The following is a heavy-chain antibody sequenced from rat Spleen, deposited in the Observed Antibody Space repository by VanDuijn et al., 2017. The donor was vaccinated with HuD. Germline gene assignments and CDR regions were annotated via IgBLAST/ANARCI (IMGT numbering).Heavy chain of an antibody. CDR3: TRDDYSVMDA. CDR2: ISPSGGST. V-gene: IGHV5-19*01. J-gene: IGHJ4*01. D-gene: IGHD1-7*01. Sequence: EVQLVESGGGLVQPGRSLKLSCAASGFTFSNYGLHWIRQAPTKGLEWVASISPSGGSTYYRDSVKGRFTISRDNAKSTLYLQMNSLRSEDTATYYCTRDDYSVMDAWGQGASVTVSS. CDR1: GFTFSNYG.